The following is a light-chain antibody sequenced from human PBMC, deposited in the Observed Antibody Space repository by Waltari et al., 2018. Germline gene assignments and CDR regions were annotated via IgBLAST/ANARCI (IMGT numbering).Light chain of an antibody. Sequence: QPVLTQPPSVSAAPRQKVTISCSGSSSNVGDHYVAWYQHLPGTAPRLIIYENKVRPSGIPDQFSGSKAGTSATLAITGLQTGDEADYYCGTWDSSLSVVVFGGGTKVTVL. CDR3: GTWDSSLSVVV. J-gene: IGLJ2*01. CDR2: ENK. V-gene: IGLV1-51*02. CDR1: SSNVGDHY.